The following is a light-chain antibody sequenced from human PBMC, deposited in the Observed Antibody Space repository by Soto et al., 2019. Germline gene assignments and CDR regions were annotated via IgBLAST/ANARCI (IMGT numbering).Light chain of an antibody. Sequence: IMLSQSPAAVPLYQGERATLSCRASQSVSSSLAWYQQKPGQAPRLLIYDASNRATGIPARFSGSGSGTDFTLTISSLEPEDFAVYYCQQRSNWPITFGQGTRLAI. CDR1: QSVSSS. CDR2: DAS. V-gene: IGKV3-11*01. CDR3: QQRSNWPIT. J-gene: IGKJ5*01.